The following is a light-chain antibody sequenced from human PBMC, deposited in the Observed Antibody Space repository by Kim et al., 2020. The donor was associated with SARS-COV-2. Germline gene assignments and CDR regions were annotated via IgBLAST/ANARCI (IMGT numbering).Light chain of an antibody. Sequence: VPPGQTASISCSGDKLGDEYACWYQQKPGQSPVLVINQDSQRPSGIPERFSGSNAGSTATLTISGTQSMDEADYYCQAWDSSTAPVFGGGTKLTVL. CDR3: QAWDSSTAPV. V-gene: IGLV3-1*01. CDR2: QDS. CDR1: KLGDEY. J-gene: IGLJ3*02.